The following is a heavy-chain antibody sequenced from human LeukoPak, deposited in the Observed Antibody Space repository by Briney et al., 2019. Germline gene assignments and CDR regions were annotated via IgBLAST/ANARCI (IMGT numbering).Heavy chain of an antibody. V-gene: IGHV3-30*04. CDR1: GFTFSTYA. CDR2: ISYDGSSK. J-gene: IGHJ3*02. CDR3: ARARSSYGYGDAFDI. D-gene: IGHD5-18*01. Sequence: PGGSLRLSCAASGFTFSTYAMHWARQAPGKGLEWVAVISYDGSSKYYADSVKGRFTISRDNSKNTLYLQMNSLRAEDTAVYYCARARSSYGYGDAFDIWGQGTVVTVSS.